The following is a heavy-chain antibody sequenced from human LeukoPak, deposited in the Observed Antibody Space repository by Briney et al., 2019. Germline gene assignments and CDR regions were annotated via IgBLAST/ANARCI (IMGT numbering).Heavy chain of an antibody. CDR2: ISSSSSYI. J-gene: IGHJ6*03. Sequence: PGGSLRLSCAASGFTFSSYSMNWFRQAPGKGLEWGSSISSSSSYIYYADSVKGRFTISRDNAKNSLYLQKNSLRAEDTAVYYCARDPSWLVRSKNYYYYMDVWGKGTTVTVSS. V-gene: IGHV3-21*01. D-gene: IGHD6-19*01. CDR3: ARDPSWLVRSKNYYYYMDV. CDR1: GFTFSSYS.